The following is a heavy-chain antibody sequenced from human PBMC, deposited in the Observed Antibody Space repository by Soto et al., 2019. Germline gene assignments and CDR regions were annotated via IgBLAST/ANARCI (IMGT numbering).Heavy chain of an antibody. CDR2: ISGSGYST. CDR1: GFIFSSYG. Sequence: EVQLLESGGGLVQPGGSLRVSCAASGFIFSSYGMTWVRQAPGKGLEWVSGISGSGYSTYYADSVKGRFTISRDNSKNTLYLHMSSLRAEDTAVYYCAKGGGGDWPHAFDIWGQGTMVTVSS. J-gene: IGHJ3*02. D-gene: IGHD2-21*01. CDR3: AKGGGGDWPHAFDI. V-gene: IGHV3-23*01.